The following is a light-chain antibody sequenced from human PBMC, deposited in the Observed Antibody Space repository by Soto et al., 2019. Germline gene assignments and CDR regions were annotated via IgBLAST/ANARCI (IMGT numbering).Light chain of an antibody. CDR1: ESVSSN. V-gene: IGKV3D-15*01. CDR3: QQYNNWPPLT. Sequence: EIVMTQSPATLSVSPGERASLSCRASESVSSNLAWYQQKAGQAPRLLIYGASTRATDIPARFSGSGYGTDFTLTISSLQSEDFAVYYCQQYNNWPPLTFGGGTKVQIK. J-gene: IGKJ4*01. CDR2: GAS.